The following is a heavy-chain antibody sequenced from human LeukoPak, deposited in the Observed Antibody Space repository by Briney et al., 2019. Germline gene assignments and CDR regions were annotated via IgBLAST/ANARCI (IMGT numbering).Heavy chain of an antibody. CDR2: INAGNGNT. Sequence: ASVKVSCKASGYTFTSYAMHWVRQAPGQRLEWMGWINAGNGNTKYSQKFQGRVTITRDTSASTAYMELSSLRSEDTAVYYCARDYSGSYYRNTFDYWGQGTLVTVSS. J-gene: IGHJ4*02. V-gene: IGHV1-3*01. D-gene: IGHD1-26*01. CDR3: ARDYSGSYYRNTFDY. CDR1: GYTFTSYA.